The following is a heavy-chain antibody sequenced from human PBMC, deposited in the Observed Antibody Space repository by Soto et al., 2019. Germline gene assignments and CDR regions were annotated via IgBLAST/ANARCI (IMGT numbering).Heavy chain of an antibody. CDR2: IKSKTDGETT. V-gene: IGHV3-15*01. CDR3: ITRPDGFLPDY. CDR1: GFTFSNAL. J-gene: IGHJ4*02. D-gene: IGHD3-10*01. Sequence: EVQLVESGGGLVKPGGSLRLSCAASGFTFSNALMSWVRQPPGKGLEWVGRIKSKTDGETTEYAGSVKGRFTISRADLENTLFLQMNSLKTEDTAVYYCITRPDGFLPDYWGQGTLVTVSS.